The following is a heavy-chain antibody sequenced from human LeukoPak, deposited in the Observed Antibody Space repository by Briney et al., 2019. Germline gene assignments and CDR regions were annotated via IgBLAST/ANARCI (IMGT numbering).Heavy chain of an antibody. CDR1: XXTFIAYY. V-gene: IGHV1-2*02. CDR2: INPNSGGT. Sequence: AXXXTFIAYYMRWVRQAPGQGLEWMGWINPNSGGTNYAQKFQGRVTMTRDTSISTAYMDLSRLRSDDTAVYYCARGXXVXXPXXTXFDPWGXGXLVTVSS. J-gene: IGHJ5*02. D-gene: IGHD1-1*01. CDR3: ARGXXVXXPXXTXFDP.